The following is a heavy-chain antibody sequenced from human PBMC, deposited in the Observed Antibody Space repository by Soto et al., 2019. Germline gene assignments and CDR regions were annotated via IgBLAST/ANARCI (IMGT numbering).Heavy chain of an antibody. CDR2: ISYDGSNK. D-gene: IGHD2-15*01. V-gene: IGHV3-30-3*01. J-gene: IGHJ6*02. Sequence: PGGSLILSCAASGFTFSSYAMHWVRQAPGKGLEWVAVISYDGSNKYYADSVKGRFTISRDNSKNTLYLQMNSLRAEDTAVYYCARGRGSNRYCSGGSCYSDGMDVWGQGTTVTVS. CDR1: GFTFSSYA. CDR3: ARGRGSNRYCSGGSCYSDGMDV.